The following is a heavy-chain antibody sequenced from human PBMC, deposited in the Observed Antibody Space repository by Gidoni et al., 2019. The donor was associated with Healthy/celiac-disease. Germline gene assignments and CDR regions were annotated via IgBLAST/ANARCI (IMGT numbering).Heavy chain of an antibody. D-gene: IGHD1-26*01. J-gene: IGHJ5*02. CDR1: GFTFSSYS. V-gene: IGHV3-21*01. CDR2: ISSSSSYI. Sequence: EVQLVESGGGLVKPGGSLRLSCAASGFTFSSYSMNWVRQAPGKGLEWVSSISSSSSYIYYADSVKGRFTISRDNAKNSLYLQMNSLRAEDTAVYYCARDPHSGSYYWGGWFDPWGQGTLVTVSS. CDR3: ARDPHSGSYYWGGWFDP.